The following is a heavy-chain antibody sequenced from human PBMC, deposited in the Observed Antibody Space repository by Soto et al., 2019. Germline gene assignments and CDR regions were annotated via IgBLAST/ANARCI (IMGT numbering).Heavy chain of an antibody. CDR1: GGTFSSYA. CDR2: IIPIFGTA. D-gene: IGHD6-6*01. CDR3: ARDKYSSSSYDY. V-gene: IGHV1-69*13. J-gene: IGHJ4*02. Sequence: ASVKVSCKASGGTFSSYAISWVRQAPGQGLEWMGGIIPIFGTANYAQKFQGRVTITADESTSTAYMELSSLRSEDTAVYYCARDKYSSSSYDYWGQGTLVTVSS.